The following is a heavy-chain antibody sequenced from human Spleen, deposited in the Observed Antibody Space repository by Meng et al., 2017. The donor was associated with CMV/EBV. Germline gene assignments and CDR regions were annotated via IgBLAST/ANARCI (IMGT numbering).Heavy chain of an antibody. CDR3: ARPLDGYSKSYFYYGMDV. CDR1: GFSFVTYY. V-gene: IGHV3-48*02. CDR2: ISTAGGTT. J-gene: IGHJ6*02. Sequence: GESLKISCAASGFSFVTYYMNWVRQAPGKGLEWVAYISTAGGTTYYADSVKGRFTVSRDNAENSLYLQMNNLRDEDTAVYYCARPLDGYSKSYFYYGMDVWGQGTTVTVSS. D-gene: IGHD5-24*01.